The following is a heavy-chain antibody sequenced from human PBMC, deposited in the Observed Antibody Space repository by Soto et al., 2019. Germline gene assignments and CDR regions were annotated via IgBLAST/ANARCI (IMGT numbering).Heavy chain of an antibody. CDR1: GGTFSSYA. V-gene: IGHV1-69*01. J-gene: IGHJ5*02. Sequence: QVQLVQSGAAVKKPGSSVKVSCKASGGTFSSYAISWVRQSPGQGLEWMGGIIPIFGTGNYAQKCQGRVTITVYQSPSTANMALSSLGSQDTAVYYCGTPRRGRAAAGSKLVFDPWGQGTLFTVSS. CDR2: IIPIFGTG. CDR3: GTPRRGRAAAGSKLVFDP. D-gene: IGHD6-13*01.